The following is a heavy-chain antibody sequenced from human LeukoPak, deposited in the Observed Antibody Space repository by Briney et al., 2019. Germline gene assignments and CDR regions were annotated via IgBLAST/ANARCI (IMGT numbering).Heavy chain of an antibody. CDR1: GGSITNYY. Sequence: RPSETLSLTCTVSGGSITNYYWTWIRQPPGKGLEWIGYIYYSGSTNYNPSLKSRVTISVDTSKNQFSLKLSSVTAADTAVYYRARGRLGYCSGGSCYSPHHWGQGTLVTVSS. V-gene: IGHV4-59*01. J-gene: IGHJ5*02. CDR2: IYYSGST. CDR3: ARGRLGYCSGGSCYSPHH. D-gene: IGHD2-15*01.